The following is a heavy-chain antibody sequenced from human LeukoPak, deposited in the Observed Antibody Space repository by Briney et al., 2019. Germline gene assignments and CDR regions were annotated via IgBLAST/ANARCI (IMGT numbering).Heavy chain of an antibody. CDR2: IYYSGST. V-gene: IGHV4-59*08. CDR3: ARQDWGLPYFDY. J-gene: IGHJ4*02. CDR1: GGSISSYY. D-gene: IGHD7-27*01. Sequence: SETLALICTVSGGSISSYYWRWIRQPPGKGLEWIEYIYYSGSTNYNPSLKSRVTISVDTSKNQFSLKLSSVTAADTAVYYCARQDWGLPYFDYWGQGTLVSVSS.